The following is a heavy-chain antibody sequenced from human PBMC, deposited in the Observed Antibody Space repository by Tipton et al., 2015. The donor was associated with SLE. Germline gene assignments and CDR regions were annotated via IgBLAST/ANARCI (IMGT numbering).Heavy chain of an antibody. J-gene: IGHJ4*02. CDR3: ARDIVVVVAPGYFDY. CDR2: IKQDGSEK. CDR1: GFTFSSYW. V-gene: IGHV3-7*01. Sequence: SLRLSCAASGFTFSSYWMSWIRQAPGKGLEWVANIKQDGSEKYYVDSVKGRFTISRDNAKNSLYLQMNSLRAEDTAVYYCARDIVVVVAPGYFDYWGQGALVTVSS. D-gene: IGHD2-15*01.